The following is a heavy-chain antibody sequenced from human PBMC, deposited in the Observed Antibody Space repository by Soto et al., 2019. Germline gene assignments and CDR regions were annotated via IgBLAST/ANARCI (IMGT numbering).Heavy chain of an antibody. D-gene: IGHD1-20*01. J-gene: IGHJ6*02. V-gene: IGHV3-9*01. CDR2: ISWNSGSI. CDR1: GFTFDDYA. CDR3: AKDRGEPATSITYYYYGMDV. Sequence: GGSLRLSCAASGFTFDDYAMHWVRQAPGKGLEWVSGISWNSGSIGYADSVKGRFTISRDNAKNSLYLQMNSLRAEDTALYYCAKDRGEPATSITYYYYGMDVWGQGTTVTVSS.